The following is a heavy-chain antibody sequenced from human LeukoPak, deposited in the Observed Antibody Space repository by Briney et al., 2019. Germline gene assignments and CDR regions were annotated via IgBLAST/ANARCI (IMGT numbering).Heavy chain of an antibody. V-gene: IGHV3-23*01. CDR1: GFTFDDYA. J-gene: IGHJ3*02. Sequence: GGSLRLSCAASGFTFDDYAMHWVRQAPGKGLEWVSAISGSGGSTYYADSVKGRFTISRDNSKNTLYLQMNSLRAEDTAVYYCAKDLTMIDAFDIWGQGTMVTVSS. CDR2: ISGSGGST. CDR3: AKDLTMIDAFDI. D-gene: IGHD3-22*01.